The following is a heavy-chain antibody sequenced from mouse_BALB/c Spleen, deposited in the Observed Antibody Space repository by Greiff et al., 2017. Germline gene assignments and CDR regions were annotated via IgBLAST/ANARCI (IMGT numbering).Heavy chain of an antibody. CDR3: ARTGYAMDY. Sequence: QLQQPGAELVKPGASVKLSCKASGYTFTSYWMHWVKQRPGQGLEWIGEINPSNGRTNYNEKFKSKATLTVDKSSSTAYMQLSSLTSEDSAVYYCARTGYAMDYWGQGTSVTVSS. J-gene: IGHJ4*01. CDR2: INPSNGRT. D-gene: IGHD4-1*01. V-gene: IGHV1S81*02. CDR1: GYTFTSYW.